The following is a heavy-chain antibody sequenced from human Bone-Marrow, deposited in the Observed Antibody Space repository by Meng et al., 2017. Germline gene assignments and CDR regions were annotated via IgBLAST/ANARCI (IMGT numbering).Heavy chain of an antibody. CDR3: ARTGGWGDPRNWYFDL. CDR2: INHSGST. D-gene: IGHD2-21*02. J-gene: IGHJ2*01. Sequence: SETLSLTCAVYGGSFSGYYWSWIRQPPGKGLEWIGEINHSGSTNYNPSLKSRVTISVDTSKNQFSLKLSSVTAADTAVYYCARTGGWGDPRNWYFDLWGRGTLVTVSS. V-gene: IGHV4-34*01. CDR1: GGSFSGYY.